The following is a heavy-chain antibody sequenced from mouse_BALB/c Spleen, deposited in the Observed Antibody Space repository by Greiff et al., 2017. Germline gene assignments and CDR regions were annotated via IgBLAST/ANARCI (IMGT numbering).Heavy chain of an antibody. CDR1: GFTFSSYG. Sequence: EVKLVESGGGLVQPGGSLKLSCAASGFTFSSYGLSWVRQTPDKRLELVATINSNGGSTYYPDSVKGRFTISRDNAKNTLYLQMSSLKSEDTAMYYCARAGGNQAWFAYWGQGTLVTVS. CDR2: INSNGGST. V-gene: IGHV5-6-3*01. D-gene: IGHD2-1*01. CDR3: ARAGGNQAWFAY. J-gene: IGHJ3*01.